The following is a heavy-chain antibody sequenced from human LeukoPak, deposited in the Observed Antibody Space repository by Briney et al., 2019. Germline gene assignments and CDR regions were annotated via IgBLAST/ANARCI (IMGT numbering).Heavy chain of an antibody. D-gene: IGHD3-10*01. CDR3: ARGFSGSYYSPFDY. Sequence: SETLSLTCTVSGGSISSGSYYWSWIRQPAGKGLEWIGRFYTSGSTNYNPSLKSRVTISVDTSKNQFSLKLSSVTAADTAVYYCARGFSGSYYSPFDYWGQGTLVTVSS. CDR2: FYTSGST. V-gene: IGHV4-61*02. CDR1: GGSISSGSYY. J-gene: IGHJ4*02.